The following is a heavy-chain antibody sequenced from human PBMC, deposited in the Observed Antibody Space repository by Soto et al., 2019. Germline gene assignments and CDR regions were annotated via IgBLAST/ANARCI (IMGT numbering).Heavy chain of an antibody. J-gene: IGHJ6*02. Sequence: GPSVKVSCKASGYTFTSYGISWVRQAPGQGLEWMGWISAYNGNTNYAQKLQGRVTMTTDTSTSTAYMELRSLRSDDTAVYYCARGAGRIFGVDYYGMDVWGQGTTVTVSS. CDR2: ISAYNGNT. V-gene: IGHV1-18*04. CDR3: ARGAGRIFGVDYYGMDV. CDR1: GYTFTSYG. D-gene: IGHD3-3*01.